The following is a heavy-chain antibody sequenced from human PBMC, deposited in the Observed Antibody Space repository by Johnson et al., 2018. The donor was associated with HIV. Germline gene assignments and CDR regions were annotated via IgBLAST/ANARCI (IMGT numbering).Heavy chain of an antibody. Sequence: QLVESGGGLVKPGGSLRLSCAASGFTFSDCYMRWIRQAPGKGLEWLSYISAISYADFVKCRFTISRDNSKNTLYLQINSLRAEDTAVYYCAREQGQQLVPDAFDIWGQGTMVTVSS. J-gene: IGHJ3*02. D-gene: IGHD6-13*01. CDR1: GFTFSDCY. V-gene: IGHV3-11*04. CDR2: ISAI. CDR3: AREQGQQLVPDAFDI.